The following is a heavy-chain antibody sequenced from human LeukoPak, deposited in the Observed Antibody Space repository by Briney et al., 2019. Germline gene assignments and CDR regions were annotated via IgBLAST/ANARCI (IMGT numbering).Heavy chain of an antibody. D-gene: IGHD3-10*01. CDR2: ISNNGGSS. CDR1: GFTFSAYA. Sequence: GGSLRLSCSASGFTFSAYAMYWVRQAPGEGLEYVSGISNNGGSSFYADSVKGRFTISRDNAKNSLYLQMNSLRAEDTAVYYCARATYGSGTNWFDPWGQGTLVTVSS. V-gene: IGHV3-64*04. CDR3: ARATYGSGTNWFDP. J-gene: IGHJ5*02.